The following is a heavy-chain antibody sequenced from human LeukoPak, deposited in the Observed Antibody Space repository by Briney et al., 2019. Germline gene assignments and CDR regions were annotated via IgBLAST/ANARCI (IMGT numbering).Heavy chain of an antibody. CDR1: GFSFDDYA. Sequence: PGGSLRLSCAASGFSFDDYAMHWLRQAPGKGLQWVSGISWNSGSEGYADSVKGRFTISRDNSKNTLYLQVNSLRAEDTAVYYCAKGGSSAYYYARGFDYWGQGTLVTVSS. V-gene: IGHV3-9*01. J-gene: IGHJ4*02. CDR2: ISWNSGSE. CDR3: AKGGSSAYYYARGFDY. D-gene: IGHD3-22*01.